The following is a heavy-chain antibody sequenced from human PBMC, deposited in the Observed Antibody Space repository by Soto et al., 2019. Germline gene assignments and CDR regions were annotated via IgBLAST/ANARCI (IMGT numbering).Heavy chain of an antibody. Sequence: EVQLVESGGGLVKPGGSLRLSCAASGFTFSSYSMNWVRQAPGKGLEWVSSISSSSSYIYYADSVKGRFTISRDNAKNSLYLQMNSLRAEDTAVYYCARDWDGSLVYYYGMDVWGQGTTVTVSS. D-gene: IGHD1-26*01. V-gene: IGHV3-21*01. CDR2: ISSSSSYI. CDR3: ARDWDGSLVYYYGMDV. J-gene: IGHJ6*02. CDR1: GFTFSSYS.